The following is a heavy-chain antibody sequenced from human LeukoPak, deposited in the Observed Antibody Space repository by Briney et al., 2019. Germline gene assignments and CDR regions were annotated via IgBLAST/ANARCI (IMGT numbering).Heavy chain of an antibody. J-gene: IGHJ6*02. D-gene: IGHD1-26*01. V-gene: IGHV7-4-1*02. CDR3: ARDHGYSGADYYGMDV. Sequence: ASVKVSCKASGYTFTRYAMNWVRQAPGQGLEWMGWINTNTGNPTYAQGFTGRFVFSLDTSVSTAYLQISSLKAEDTAVYYCARDHGYSGADYYGMDVWGQGTTVTVSS. CDR2: INTNTGNP. CDR1: GYTFTRYA.